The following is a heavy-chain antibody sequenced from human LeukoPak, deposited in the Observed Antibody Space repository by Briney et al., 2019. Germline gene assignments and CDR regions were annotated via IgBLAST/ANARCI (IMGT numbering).Heavy chain of an antibody. J-gene: IGHJ4*02. CDR1: GFTFSDYY. CDR3: ARTDLSIAAAGIDY. D-gene: IGHD6-13*01. V-gene: IGHV3-11*01. Sequence: PGGSLRLSCAASGFTFSDYYMSWIRQAPGKGLEWVSYISSSGSTIYYADPVKGRFTISRDNAKNSLYLQMSSLRAEDTAVYYCARTDLSIAAAGIDYWGQGTLVTVSS. CDR2: ISSSGSTI.